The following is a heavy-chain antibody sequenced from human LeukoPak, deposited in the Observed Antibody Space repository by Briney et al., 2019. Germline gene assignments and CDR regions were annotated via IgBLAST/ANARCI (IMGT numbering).Heavy chain of an antibody. D-gene: IGHD3-3*01. V-gene: IGHV4-38-2*02. Sequence: SEALSLTCTVSGGSISSGYYWGWIRQPPGKGLEWIGSIYHSGSTYYNPSLKSRVTISVDTSKIQFSLNLSSVTAADTAIYYCARGLASGYPPIPFDYWGQGTQVTVSS. CDR1: GGSISSGYY. CDR2: IYHSGST. CDR3: ARGLASGYPPIPFDY. J-gene: IGHJ4*02.